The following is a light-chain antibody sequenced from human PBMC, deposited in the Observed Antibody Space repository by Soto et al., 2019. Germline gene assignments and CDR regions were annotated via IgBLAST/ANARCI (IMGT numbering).Light chain of an antibody. J-gene: IGKJ1*01. Sequence: EIVLSQSPGTLSVSPGERARLSCTASQSLRSNFLAWYQQKPGQAPRLLIYDASSRAAGIPDRFSGSGSGTDFTLTITRLEPEDFAVYHCQQYDGSPRTFGQGTKVDIK. CDR1: QSLRSNF. CDR2: DAS. CDR3: QQYDGSPRT. V-gene: IGKV3-20*01.